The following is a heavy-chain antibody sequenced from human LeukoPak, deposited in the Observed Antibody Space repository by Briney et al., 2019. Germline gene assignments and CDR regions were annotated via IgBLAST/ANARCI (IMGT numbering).Heavy chain of an antibody. CDR2: ISSGSTTI. J-gene: IGHJ2*01. Sequence: GGSLRLSCAASGFTFSSYSMNWVRQAPGKGLGWVSYISSGSTTIYYADSLKGRFNISRDNAKNSLYLQMNSLRAEDTAVYYCARRSGHYYWYFDLWGRGTLVTVSS. V-gene: IGHV3-48*01. D-gene: IGHD6-25*01. CDR3: ARRSGHYYWYFDL. CDR1: GFTFSSYS.